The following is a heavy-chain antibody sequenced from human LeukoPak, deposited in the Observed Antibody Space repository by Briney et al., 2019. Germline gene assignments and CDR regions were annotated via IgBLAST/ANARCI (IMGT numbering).Heavy chain of an antibody. J-gene: IGHJ4*02. CDR1: GYTFTGYY. Sequence: GASVKVSCKASGYTFTGYYMHWVRQAPGQGLEWMGWINPNSGGTNYAQNFQGRVTMTRDTPISTAYVELSRLRSDDTAVYYCARGAFQGSSWFDYWGQGTLVTVSS. CDR3: ARGAFQGSSWFDY. CDR2: INPNSGGT. D-gene: IGHD6-13*01. V-gene: IGHV1-2*02.